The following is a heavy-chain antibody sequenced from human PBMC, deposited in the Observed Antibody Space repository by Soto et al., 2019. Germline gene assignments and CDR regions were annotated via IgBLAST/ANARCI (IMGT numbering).Heavy chain of an antibody. D-gene: IGHD3-22*01. CDR1: GDSVSSNSAA. CDR3: ARANDPSGNYIQYFDY. CDR2: TYYRSRWYD. J-gene: IGHJ4*02. V-gene: IGHV6-1*01. Sequence: SHTLPLTCAISGDSVSSNSAAWNWIRQSPSRGLEWLGRTYYRSRWYDDYAESVRGRIAVNPDTSKNQFSLQLNSVTPEDTAVYFCARANDPSGNYIQYFDYWGQGTLVTVSS.